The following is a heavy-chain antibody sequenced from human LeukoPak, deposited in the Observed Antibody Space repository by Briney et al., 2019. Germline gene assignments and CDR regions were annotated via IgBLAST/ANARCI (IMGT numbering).Heavy chain of an antibody. CDR3: ARHSVGSPHYFDY. V-gene: IGHV4-59*08. J-gene: IGHJ4*02. Sequence: SETLSLTCTVSGGSISPYYWSWIRQPPGKELEWIAFIFYSGSAHYNPSLTGRVTISVDTSKNQFSLRLTSVTAADTAVYYCARHSVGSPHYFDYWGPGTPVTVSS. CDR1: GGSISPYY. D-gene: IGHD5/OR15-5a*01. CDR2: IFYSGSA.